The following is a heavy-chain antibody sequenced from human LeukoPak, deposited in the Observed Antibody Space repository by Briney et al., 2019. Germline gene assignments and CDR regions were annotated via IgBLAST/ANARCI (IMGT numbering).Heavy chain of an antibody. Sequence: SVKVSCKASGGTFSSYAISWVRQAPGQGLEWMGGIIPIFSTANYAQKFQGRVTITADESTSTAYMELSSLRSEDTAVYYCARRIAVAGTRYYFDYWGQGTLVTVSS. V-gene: IGHV1-69*13. D-gene: IGHD6-19*01. CDR1: GGTFSSYA. CDR2: IIPIFSTA. CDR3: ARRIAVAGTRYYFDY. J-gene: IGHJ4*02.